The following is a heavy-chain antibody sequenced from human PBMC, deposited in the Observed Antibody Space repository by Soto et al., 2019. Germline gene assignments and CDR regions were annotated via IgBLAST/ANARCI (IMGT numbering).Heavy chain of an antibody. D-gene: IGHD3-10*01. J-gene: IGHJ4*02. CDR1: GFTFRSSW. V-gene: IGHV3-7*01. CDR2: VKQDGSQK. Sequence: GWSLRLSCAASGFTFRSSWMSWVRQAPGKGLEWVANVKQDGSQKYYVDSVKGRFTISRDNAENSLYLQMNSLRAEDTAVYYCTRNLMVRGAFDYWGQGTLVTVSS. CDR3: TRNLMVRGAFDY.